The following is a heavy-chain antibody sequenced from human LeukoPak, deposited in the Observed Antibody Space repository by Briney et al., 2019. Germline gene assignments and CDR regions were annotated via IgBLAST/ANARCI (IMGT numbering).Heavy chain of an antibody. CDR2: INHSGST. J-gene: IGHJ4*02. CDR3: ATTVTTIDHPFDY. Sequence: SETLSLTCAVYGGSFSGYYWSWIRQPPGKGLEWIGEINHSGSTNYNPSLKSRVTISVDTSKNQFSLKLSSVTAADTAVYYCATTVTTIDHPFDYWGQGTLVTVSS. CDR1: GGSFSGYY. D-gene: IGHD4-11*01. V-gene: IGHV4-34*01.